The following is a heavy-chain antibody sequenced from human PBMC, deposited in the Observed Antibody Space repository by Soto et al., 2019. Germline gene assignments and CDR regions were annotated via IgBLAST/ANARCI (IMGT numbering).Heavy chain of an antibody. D-gene: IGHD3-10*01. CDR2: IYYSGTT. CDR3: ARDYYGSGSYHNLFDP. J-gene: IGHJ5*02. V-gene: IGHV4-28*03. Sequence: PSETLSLTCAVSGYSISNTNWWGWIRQPPGKGLEWIGNIYYSGTTYYNPSLKSRVTISVDTSKNHFFLRLNSVTAADTALYYCARDYYGSGSYHNLFDPWSQGTLVTVSS. CDR1: GYSISNTNW.